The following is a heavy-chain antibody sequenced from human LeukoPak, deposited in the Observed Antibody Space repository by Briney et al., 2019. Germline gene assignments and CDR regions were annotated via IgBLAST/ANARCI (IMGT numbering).Heavy chain of an antibody. Sequence: SETLSLTCTVSGGSSSTYYWSWIRQPPGKGLEGMGYINYSGSTNYNPSLKSRVTISVDTSKNQFSLRLSSVTAADTAVYYCARGSVGASTDYYYYYMDVWGKGTTVTVSS. D-gene: IGHD1-26*01. CDR1: GGSSSTYY. J-gene: IGHJ6*03. CDR2: INYSGST. CDR3: ARGSVGASTDYYYYYMDV. V-gene: IGHV4-59*01.